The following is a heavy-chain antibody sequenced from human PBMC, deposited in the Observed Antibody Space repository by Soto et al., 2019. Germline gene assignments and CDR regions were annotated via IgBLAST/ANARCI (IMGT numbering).Heavy chain of an antibody. V-gene: IGHV3-30*18. J-gene: IGHJ4*02. Sequence: PGGSLRLSCAASGFTFSSYGMHWVRQAPGKGLEWVAVISYDGSNKYYADSVKGRFTISRDNSKNTLYLQMNSLRAEDTAVYYCAKLRGFGESPVDYWGQGTLVTVSS. CDR2: ISYDGSNK. CDR3: AKLRGFGESPVDY. D-gene: IGHD3-10*01. CDR1: GFTFSSYG.